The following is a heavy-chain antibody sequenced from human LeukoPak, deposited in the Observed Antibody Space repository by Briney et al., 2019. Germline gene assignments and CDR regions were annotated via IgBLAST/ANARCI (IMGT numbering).Heavy chain of an antibody. Sequence: ASVKVSCKTSGYTFTGYYMHWVRQAPGQGLEWMGWINPNSGGTNYAQTFQGRVTMTRDTSISTAYMELSSLRSDDTAVYYCARASDDYGDYGSWGQGTLVTVSS. D-gene: IGHD4-17*01. CDR3: ARASDDYGDYGS. V-gene: IGHV1-2*02. J-gene: IGHJ5*02. CDR2: INPNSGGT. CDR1: GYTFTGYY.